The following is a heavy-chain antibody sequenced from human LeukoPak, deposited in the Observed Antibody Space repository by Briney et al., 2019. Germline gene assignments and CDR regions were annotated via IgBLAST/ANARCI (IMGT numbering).Heavy chain of an antibody. J-gene: IGHJ4*02. CDR2: VYKSDIT. D-gene: IGHD5-18*01. Sequence: SETLSLTCTVSGGSISSYYWSWIRQPAGKGLEWIGRVYKSDITNYNPSLKSRLTMSVDTSKNQFSLKLSSVTAADTAVYYCARGQPAMVYFDYGGRETLVPVSS. CDR3: ARGQPAMVYFDY. CDR1: GGSISSYY. V-gene: IGHV4-4*07.